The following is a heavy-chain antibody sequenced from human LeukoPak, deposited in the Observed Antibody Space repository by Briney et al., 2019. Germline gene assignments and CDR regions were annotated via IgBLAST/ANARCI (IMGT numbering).Heavy chain of an antibody. J-gene: IGHJ4*02. CDR2: SSYSGST. CDR1: GGSILTTNW. D-gene: IGHD6-19*01. Sequence: SETLSLTCAVSGGSILTTNWWSWVRQPPGKELEWIGYSSYSGSTNYNPSLKSRVTISVDTSKNQFSLKVSSVTAADTAVYYCARAGSGWSFDSWGQGTLVTVSS. CDR3: ARAGSGWSFDS. V-gene: IGHV4-4*02.